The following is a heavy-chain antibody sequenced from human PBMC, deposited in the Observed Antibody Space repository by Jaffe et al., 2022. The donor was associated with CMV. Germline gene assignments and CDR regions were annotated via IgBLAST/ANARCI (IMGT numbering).Heavy chain of an antibody. Sequence: EVQLVESGGGLVQPGRSLRLSCTASGFTFGDYAMSWVRQAPGKGLEWVGFIRSKAYGGTTEYAASVKGRFTISRDDSKSIAYLQMNSLKTEDTAVYYCTGHDYSNDGTYWGQGTLVTVSS. V-gene: IGHV3-49*04. D-gene: IGHD4-4*01. CDR1: GFTFGDYA. CDR3: TGHDYSNDGTY. CDR2: IRSKAYGGTT. J-gene: IGHJ4*02.